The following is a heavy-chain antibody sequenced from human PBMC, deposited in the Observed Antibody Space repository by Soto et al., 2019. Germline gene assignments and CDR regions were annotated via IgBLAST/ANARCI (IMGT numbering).Heavy chain of an antibody. CDR3: AKSPAGSWDFDY. J-gene: IGHJ4*02. CDR1: GFTFSSYA. CDR2: ISGSGGST. V-gene: IGHV3-23*01. Sequence: GGSLRLSCAASGFTFSSYAMSWVRQAPGKGLEWVSAISGSGGSTYYADSVKGRFTMSRDNSKNTLYLEMNSLRAEDTAVYYCAKSPAGSWDFDYWGQGTLVTVSS. D-gene: IGHD6-25*01.